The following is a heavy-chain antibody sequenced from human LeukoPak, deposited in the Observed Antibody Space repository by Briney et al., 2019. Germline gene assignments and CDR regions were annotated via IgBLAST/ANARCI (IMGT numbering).Heavy chain of an antibody. D-gene: IGHD5-24*01. J-gene: IGHJ6*03. V-gene: IGHV1-69*05. CDR2: IIPIFGTA. CDR1: GGTFSSYA. CDR3: ARVSREGYCTGWDSTYYYYYYMDG. Sequence: GASVKVSCEASGGTFSSYAISWVRQAPGQGLEWVGGIIPIFGTANYAQKLQGRVTSTTDESTSTAYIELSSLRSEDTAVYYCARVSREGYCTGWDSTYYYYYYMDGWGKGTTVTVSS.